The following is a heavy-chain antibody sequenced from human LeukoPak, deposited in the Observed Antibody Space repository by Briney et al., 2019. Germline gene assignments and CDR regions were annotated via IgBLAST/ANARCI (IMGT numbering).Heavy chain of an antibody. CDR2: IKSKTDGGTT. J-gene: IGHJ4*02. CDR3: TTEDPLRFLEWLFRWDY. CDR1: GFTFSNAW. V-gene: IGHV3-15*01. Sequence: PGGSLRLSCAASGFTFSNAWMSWVRQAPGKGLEWVGRIKSKTDGGTTDYAAPVKGRFTISRDDSKNTLYLQMNSLKTEDTAVYYCTTEDPLRFLEWLFRWDYWGQGTLVTVSS. D-gene: IGHD3-3*01.